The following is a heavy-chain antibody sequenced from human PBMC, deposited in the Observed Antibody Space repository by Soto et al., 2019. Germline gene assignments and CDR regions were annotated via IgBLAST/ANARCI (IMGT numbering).Heavy chain of an antibody. Sequence: PGGSLRLSCAVSGFSVSNTYMSWVRQVPGKGLEWISVIYRGRATYYADSVKGRFTISRDDSRNTVYLQMNSLTTEDTAVYFCARDRSDSSRADSFDIWGQGTMVTVSS. V-gene: IGHV3-53*01. CDR2: IYRGRAT. CDR3: ARDRSDSSRADSFDI. J-gene: IGHJ3*02. CDR1: GFSVSNTY. D-gene: IGHD6-25*01.